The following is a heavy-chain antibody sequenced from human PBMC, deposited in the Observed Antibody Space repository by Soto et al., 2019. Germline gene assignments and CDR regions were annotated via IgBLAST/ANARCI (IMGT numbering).Heavy chain of an antibody. CDR3: ASRARYDYVWGSYRYYFDY. V-gene: IGHV4-4*02. CDR2: IYHSGST. CDR1: GGSISSSNW. Sequence: SETLSLTCAVSGGSISSSNWWSWVRQPPGKGLEWIGEIYHSGSTNYNPSLKSRVTISVDKSKNQFSLKLSSVTAADTAVYYCASRARYDYVWGSYRYYFDYWGQGTLVTVSS. J-gene: IGHJ4*02. D-gene: IGHD3-16*02.